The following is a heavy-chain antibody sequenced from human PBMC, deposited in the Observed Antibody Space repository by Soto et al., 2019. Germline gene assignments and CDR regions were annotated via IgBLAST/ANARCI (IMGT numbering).Heavy chain of an antibody. V-gene: IGHV4-59*01. CDR1: GGSISSYY. CDR3: ARDKQWQHSYGMDV. Sequence: SETLSLTCTVSGGSISSYYWSWIRQPPGKGLGWIGYIYYSGSTNYNPSLKSRVTISVDTSKNQFSLKLSSVTAADTAVYYCARDKQWQHSYGMDVWGQGTTVTVSS. CDR2: IYYSGST. J-gene: IGHJ6*02. D-gene: IGHD6-19*01.